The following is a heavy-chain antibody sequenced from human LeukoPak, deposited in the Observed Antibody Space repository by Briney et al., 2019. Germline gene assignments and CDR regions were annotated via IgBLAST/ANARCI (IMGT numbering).Heavy chain of an antibody. CDR1: GYSFIGYY. Sequence: ASVKVSFKASGYSFIGYYMHWVRQAPGQGLEWMGWINPNSGGTNYAQKFQGRVTMTRDTSISTAYMELSRLRSDDTAVYYCAREDGIAARPKKNGMDVWGQGTTVTVSS. V-gene: IGHV1-2*02. J-gene: IGHJ6*02. CDR3: AREDGIAARPKKNGMDV. CDR2: INPNSGGT. D-gene: IGHD6-6*01.